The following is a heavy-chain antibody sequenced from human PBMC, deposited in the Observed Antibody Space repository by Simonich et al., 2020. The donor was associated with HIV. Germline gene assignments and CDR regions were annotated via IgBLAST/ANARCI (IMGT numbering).Heavy chain of an antibody. V-gene: IGHV4-38-2*02. D-gene: IGHD2-2*01. CDR1: GYSISRGYY. CDR3: AREGGGYCSSNSCRYYYYGMDV. J-gene: IGHJ6*02. CDR2: INHSGST. Sequence: QVQLQESGPGLVKPSETLSLTCAVSGYSISRGYYWGWIRQAPGKGRGWSGSINHSGSTYYNPSLKSRVTISVDTSKNQFSLKLSSVTAADTAGYYCAREGGGYCSSNSCRYYYYGMDVWGQGTTVTVSS.